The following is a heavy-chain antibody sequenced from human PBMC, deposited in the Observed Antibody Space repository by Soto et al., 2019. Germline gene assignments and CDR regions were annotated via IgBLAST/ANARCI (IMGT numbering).Heavy chain of an antibody. V-gene: IGHV3-33*01. CDR2: IWYDGSNK. Sequence: QVQLVESGGGVVQPGRSLRLSCAASGFTFSSYGMHWVRQAPGKGLEWVAVIWYDGSNKYYADSVKGRFTISRDNSKNTLYLQMNSLRAEDTAVYYCARGKKRAMVRGANYYYYGMDVWGQGTTVTVSS. J-gene: IGHJ6*02. CDR3: ARGKKRAMVRGANYYYYGMDV. CDR1: GFTFSSYG. D-gene: IGHD3-10*01.